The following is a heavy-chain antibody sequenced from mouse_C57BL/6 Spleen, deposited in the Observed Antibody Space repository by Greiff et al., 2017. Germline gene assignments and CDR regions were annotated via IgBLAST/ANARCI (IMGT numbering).Heavy chain of an antibody. CDR2: IYPGDGDT. Sequence: QVHVKQSGAELVKPGASVKISCKASGYAFSSYWMNWVKQRPGKGLEWIGQIYPGDGDTNYNGKFKGKATLTADKSSSTAYMQLSSLTSEDSAVYFCARRRNYGSSYWYFDVWGTGTTVTVSS. CDR3: ARRRNYGSSYWYFDV. V-gene: IGHV1-80*01. D-gene: IGHD1-1*01. CDR1: GYAFSSYW. J-gene: IGHJ1*03.